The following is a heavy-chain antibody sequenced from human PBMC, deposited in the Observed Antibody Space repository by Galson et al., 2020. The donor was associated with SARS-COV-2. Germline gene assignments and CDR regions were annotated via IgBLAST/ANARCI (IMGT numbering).Heavy chain of an antibody. CDR1: GFTFNDYA. J-gene: IGHJ4*02. D-gene: IGHD3-9*01. Sequence: QLGESLKISCAASGFTFNDYAIHWVRQAPGKGLEWVAVISYDGNYKFYADSVKGRFTISRDSSKNTLYLQMDSLRREDSAVYYCARDLSNWLFPPYYFAHWGQGTLVTVSS. CDR2: ISYDGNYK. CDR3: ARDLSNWLFPPYYFAH. V-gene: IGHV3-30*04.